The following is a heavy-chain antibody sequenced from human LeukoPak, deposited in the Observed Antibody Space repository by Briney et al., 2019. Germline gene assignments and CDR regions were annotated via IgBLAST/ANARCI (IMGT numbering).Heavy chain of an antibody. D-gene: IGHD6-13*01. J-gene: IGHJ4*02. Sequence: GGSLRLSCAASGFTFTSYDMHWVRQAPGEGLEWVAVISYDGSDKYYADSVKGRFTISRDNSKNTLYLRMNSLRAEDTAVYYCAKDLIAAAGTGFFDYWGQGTLVTVSS. CDR2: ISYDGSDK. CDR3: AKDLIAAAGTGFFDY. CDR1: GFTFTSYD. V-gene: IGHV3-33*05.